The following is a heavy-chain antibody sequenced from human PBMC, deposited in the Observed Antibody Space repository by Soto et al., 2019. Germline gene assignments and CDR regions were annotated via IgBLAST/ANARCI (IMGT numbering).Heavy chain of an antibody. Sequence: GGSLRLSCAASGFTFSSYAVSWVRQAPGKGLEWVSGISGSGGSTYYAVSVKGRFTISRDNSKNTLYLQMNSLRAEDTAVYYCAKEEGGFGVVIIHGKNYGMDVWGQGTTVTVSS. CDR3: AKEEGGFGVVIIHGKNYGMDV. D-gene: IGHD3-3*01. J-gene: IGHJ6*02. CDR2: ISGSGGST. V-gene: IGHV3-23*01. CDR1: GFTFSSYA.